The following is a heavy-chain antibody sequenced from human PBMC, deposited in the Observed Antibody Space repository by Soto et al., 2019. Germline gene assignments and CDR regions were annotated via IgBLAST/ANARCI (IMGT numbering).Heavy chain of an antibody. V-gene: IGHV3-7*01. CDR2: IKQDGSEK. Sequence: GGSLRPSCRGSGFTFTAYWMSWVRQAPGKGLEWVANIKQDGSEKYYVDSVKGRFTISRDNAKNSLYLQMNSLRAEDTAVYYCARDYGMDVWGQGTTVTVSS. CDR3: ARDYGMDV. J-gene: IGHJ6*02. CDR1: GFTFTAYW.